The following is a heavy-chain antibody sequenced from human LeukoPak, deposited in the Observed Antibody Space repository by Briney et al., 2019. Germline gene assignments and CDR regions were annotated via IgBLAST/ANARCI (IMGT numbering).Heavy chain of an antibody. V-gene: IGHV4-61*01. CDR3: ARDRGGYGYNKGNYYFDY. CDR1: GGSISSGSYY. J-gene: IGHJ4*02. Sequence: SQTLSLTCTVSGGSISSGSYYWSWIRQPPGKGLEWIGYIYYSGSTNYNPSLKSRVTISVDTSKNQFSLKLSSVTAADTAVYYCARDRGGYGYNKGNYYFDYWGQGTLVTVSS. D-gene: IGHD5-24*01. CDR2: IYYSGST.